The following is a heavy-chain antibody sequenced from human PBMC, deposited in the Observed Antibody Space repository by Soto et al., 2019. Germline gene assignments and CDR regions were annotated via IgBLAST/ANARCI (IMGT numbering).Heavy chain of an antibody. D-gene: IGHD6-19*01. CDR1: GFTFSSYA. V-gene: IGHV3-23*01. J-gene: IGHJ4*02. CDR2: ISGSGDST. Sequence: EVQLLESGGGLVQPGGSLRLSCAASGFTFSSYAMNWARQAPGKGLEWVSVISGSGDSTYYADSVKGRFTISRDNSKNTLYLQMNSLRAEDTAVYYCASRSSGWYFDYWGQGTLITVSS. CDR3: ASRSSGWYFDY.